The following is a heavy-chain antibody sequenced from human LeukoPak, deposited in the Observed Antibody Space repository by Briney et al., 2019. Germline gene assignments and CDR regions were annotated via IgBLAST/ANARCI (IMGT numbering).Heavy chain of an antibody. Sequence: SETLSLTCAVYGGSFSGYYWSWIPPPPGKGLEWIGEIYHSGSTNYNPSLKSRVTISVDTSKNQFSLKLSSVTAADTAVYYCARGGGYSGYGSNWFDPWGQGTLVTVSS. D-gene: IGHD5-12*01. CDR1: GGSFSGYY. J-gene: IGHJ5*02. CDR2: IYHSGST. V-gene: IGHV4-34*01. CDR3: ARGGGYSGYGSNWFDP.